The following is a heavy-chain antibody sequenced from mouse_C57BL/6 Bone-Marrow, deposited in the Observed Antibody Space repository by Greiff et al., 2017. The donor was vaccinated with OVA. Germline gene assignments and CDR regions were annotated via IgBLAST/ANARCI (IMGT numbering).Heavy chain of an antibody. Sequence: VQLQQSGPELVKPGASVKISCKASGYAFSSSWMNWVKQRPGKGLEWIGRIYPGDGATNYNGKFKGKATLTADKSSSTAYMQLSSLTSEDSAVYFCARSHYYGSSYWYFDVWGTGTTVTVSS. CDR2: IYPGDGAT. J-gene: IGHJ1*03. CDR3: ARSHYYGSSYWYFDV. CDR1: GYAFSSSW. V-gene: IGHV1-82*01. D-gene: IGHD1-1*01.